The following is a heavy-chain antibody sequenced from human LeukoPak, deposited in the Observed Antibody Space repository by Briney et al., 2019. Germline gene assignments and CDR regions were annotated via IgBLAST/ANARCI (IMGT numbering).Heavy chain of an antibody. CDR3: ARGQYYYVSTGLTHRYFDY. CDR2: IYSSDST. V-gene: IGHV3-66*02. J-gene: IGHJ4*02. Sequence: GGSLRLSCAASGFTVSSNYMTWFRQAPGKGLEWVSLIYSSDSTYYADSVKGRFTISRDNSKNTLYLQMNSLRAEDTAVYYCARGQYYYVSTGLTHRYFDYWGQGTLVTVSS. D-gene: IGHD3-22*01. CDR1: GFTVSSNY.